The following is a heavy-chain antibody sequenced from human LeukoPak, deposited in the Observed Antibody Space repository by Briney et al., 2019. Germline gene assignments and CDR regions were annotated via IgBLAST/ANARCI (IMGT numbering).Heavy chain of an antibody. D-gene: IGHD3-16*01. CDR1: GGSFSGYY. CDR3: ARRGTSMGPDTI. V-gene: IGHV4-59*01. CDR2: MYYSGST. Sequence: SETLSLTCAVYGGSFSGYYWSWIRQPPGKGLEYIGYMYYSGSTNYNPSLKSRVTISVDTSKNRFSLKLSSVIAADTAVYYCARRGTSMGPDTIWGQGTLVTVSS. J-gene: IGHJ4*02.